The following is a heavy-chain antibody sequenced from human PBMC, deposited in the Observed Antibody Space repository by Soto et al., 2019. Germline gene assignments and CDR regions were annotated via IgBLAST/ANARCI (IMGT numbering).Heavy chain of an antibody. Sequence: QVQLVESGGGVVQPGRSLRLSCAASGFTFSSYGMHWVRQAPGKGLEWVAVIWYDGSNKYYADSVKGRFTISRDNSKNTLYLQMNSLRAEDKAVYYCARLGEEGDYFDYWGQGTLVTVSS. V-gene: IGHV3-33*01. J-gene: IGHJ4*02. D-gene: IGHD3-10*01. CDR1: GFTFSSYG. CDR3: ARLGEEGDYFDY. CDR2: IWYDGSNK.